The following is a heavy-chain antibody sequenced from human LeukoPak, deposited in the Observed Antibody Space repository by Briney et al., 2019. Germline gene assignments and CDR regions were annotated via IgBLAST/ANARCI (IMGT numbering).Heavy chain of an antibody. J-gene: IGHJ4*02. CDR2: ISSSGSYI. D-gene: IGHD2-8*01. CDR3: ARGTICCFDY. V-gene: IGHV3-21*01. Sequence: GGSLRLSCAASGFTFSSYNMNWVCQAPGKGLEWVSSISSSGSYIHYADSVKGRFTISRDNAKNSLYLQMNSLRAEDTAVYYCARGTICCFDYWGQGTLVTVSS. CDR1: GFTFSSYN.